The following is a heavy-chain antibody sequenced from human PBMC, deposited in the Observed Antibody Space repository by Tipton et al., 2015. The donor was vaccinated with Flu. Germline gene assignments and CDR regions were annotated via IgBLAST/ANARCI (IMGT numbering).Heavy chain of an antibody. V-gene: IGHV4-38-2*01. CDR1: GDSIGSRYY. D-gene: IGHD1-20*01. Sequence: TLSLTCSVSGDSIGSRYYWGWIRQPPGKGLEWIGNIHRGGSPHYNPSLKSRVTISIDTSKHQFSLRLRSVTAADTAVYYCARKVTKSPHNLHYIDSWGQGTLVTVSS. J-gene: IGHJ4*02. CDR3: ARKVTKSPHNLHYIDS. CDR2: IHRGGSP.